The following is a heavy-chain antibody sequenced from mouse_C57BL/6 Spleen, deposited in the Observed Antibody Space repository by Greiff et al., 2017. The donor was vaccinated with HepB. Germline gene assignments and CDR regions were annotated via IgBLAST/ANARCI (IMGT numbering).Heavy chain of an antibody. Sequence: EVQVVESGGGLVKPGGSLKLSCAASGFTFSDYGMHWVRQAPEKGLEWVAYISSGSSTIYYADTVKGRFTISRDNAKNTLFLQMTSLRSEDTAMYYCARGRGLPWFAYWGQGTLVTVSA. CDR3: ARGRGLPWFAY. V-gene: IGHV5-17*01. CDR1: GFTFSDYG. D-gene: IGHD2-4*01. CDR2: ISSGSSTI. J-gene: IGHJ3*01.